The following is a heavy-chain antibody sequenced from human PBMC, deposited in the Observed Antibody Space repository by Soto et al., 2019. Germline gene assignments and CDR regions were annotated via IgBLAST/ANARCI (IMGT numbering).Heavy chain of an antibody. J-gene: IGHJ4*02. CDR3: ARDHDCGDNGLDY. CDR2: IGSDGRRA. CDR1: GFTFGRHG. Sequence: QVQLVESGGGVVQPGGSLRLSCAASGFTFGRHGMHWVRQAPGKGLEWVAVIGSDGRRASYADSVTGRFTISRDNGQNTLSLPTNSRLAEETPVYYCARDHDCGDNGLDYWVQGTLVTVSS. V-gene: IGHV3-33*01. D-gene: IGHD4-17*01.